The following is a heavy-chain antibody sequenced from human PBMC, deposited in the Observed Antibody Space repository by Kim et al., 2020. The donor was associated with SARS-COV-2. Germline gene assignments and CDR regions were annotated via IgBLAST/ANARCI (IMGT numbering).Heavy chain of an antibody. CDR3: ARDGSGEANYYYYGMDV. V-gene: IGHV1-46*01. J-gene: IGHJ6*02. D-gene: IGHD3-10*01. CDR2: INPSGGST. CDR1: GYTFTSYY. Sequence: ASVKVSCKASGYTFTSYYMHWVRQAPGQGLEWMGIINPSGGSTSYAQKFQGRVTMTRDTSTSTVYMELSSLRSEDTAVYYCARDGSGEANYYYYGMDVWGQGTTVTVSS.